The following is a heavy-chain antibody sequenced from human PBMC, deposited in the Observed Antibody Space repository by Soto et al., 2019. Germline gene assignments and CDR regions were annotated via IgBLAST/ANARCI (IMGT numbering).Heavy chain of an antibody. J-gene: IGHJ4*02. CDR2: TNPKSGYT. Sequence: QVQLVQSGAEVKKPGASVKVSCKASGYTFSSYDINWVRQATGQGLEWMGWTNPKSGYTGSAQKFQGRITMTRDSSVSTAYMELNNLRSEDTAVYYCARTDGDLDYWGQGTLVTVSS. CDR3: ARTDGDLDY. CDR1: GYTFSSYD. V-gene: IGHV1-8*01. D-gene: IGHD4-17*01.